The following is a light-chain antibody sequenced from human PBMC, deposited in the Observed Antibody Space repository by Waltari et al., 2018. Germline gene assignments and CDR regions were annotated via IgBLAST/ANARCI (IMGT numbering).Light chain of an antibody. J-gene: IGLJ2*01. V-gene: IGLV2-14*01. CDR2: DVS. CDR1: SSDVGGYNY. CDR3: SSYTSSSTSRV. Sequence: QSALTQPASVSGSPGQSITISCTVTSSDVGGYNYVSWYQQHPGKAPKLMIYDVSKRPSGVSNRFSGSKSGNTASLTISGLQAEDEADYYCSSYTSSSTSRVFGGGTKLTVL.